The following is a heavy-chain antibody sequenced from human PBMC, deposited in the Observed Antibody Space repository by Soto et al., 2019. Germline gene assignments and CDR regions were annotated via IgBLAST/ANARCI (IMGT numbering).Heavy chain of an antibody. J-gene: IGHJ3*02. CDR2: INHSGST. V-gene: IGHV4-34*01. CDR1: GGSFSGYY. D-gene: IGHD2-15*01. CDR3: ARGQVAATSGAFDI. Sequence: QVQLQQWGAGLLKPSETLSLTCAVYGGSFSGYYWSWIRQPPGKGLEWIGEINHSGSTNYNPSLKSPVTISVDTSKNQFSLKLSSVTAADTAVYYCARGQVAATSGAFDIWGQGTMVTVSS.